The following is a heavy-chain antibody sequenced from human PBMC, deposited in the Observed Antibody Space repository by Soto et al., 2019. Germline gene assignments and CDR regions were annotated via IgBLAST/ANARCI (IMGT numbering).Heavy chain of an antibody. J-gene: IGHJ4*02. D-gene: IGHD4-4*01. V-gene: IGHV4-31*03. Sequence: QVQLQESGPGLVNPSQTLSLTCTVSGASISRGSYYWGWIRQLPGKGLEWIGYISNSGSTYYNPSRKIRVTIAVDTSKNQFSLRLSSVTAADKAVYYFARDVYSNHVYWGQGTLVTVSS. CDR3: ARDVYSNHVY. CDR1: GASISRGSYY. CDR2: ISNSGST.